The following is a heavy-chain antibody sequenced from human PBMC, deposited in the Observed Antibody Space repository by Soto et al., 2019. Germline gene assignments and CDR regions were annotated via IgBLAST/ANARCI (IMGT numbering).Heavy chain of an antibody. CDR3: AKMELPDLYYYGMDV. CDR2: ISDDGSNK. Sequence: QVQLVESGGGVVQPGRSLRLSCAASGFTFSSYGMHWVRQAPGKGLDWVAVISDDGSNKYYADSVKGRFTISRDNSKNTLYLQMNSLRAEDTAVYYCAKMELPDLYYYGMDVWGQGTTVTVSS. J-gene: IGHJ6*02. D-gene: IGHD1-7*01. CDR1: GFTFSSYG. V-gene: IGHV3-30*18.